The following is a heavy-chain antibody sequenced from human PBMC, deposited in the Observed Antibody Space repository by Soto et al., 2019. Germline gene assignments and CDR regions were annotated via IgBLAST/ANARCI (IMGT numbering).Heavy chain of an antibody. CDR3: ARRALSHAFVDC. V-gene: IGHV1-3*01. J-gene: IGHJ4*02. D-gene: IGHD3-10*01. CDR1: GYTFTSYA. CDR2: INAGST. Sequence: EASVKVSCKASGYTFTSYAMHWVRQAPGQRLEWMGWINAGSTYYADDSVKGRFTISRDISKNTVYLQMKSLGADDTAVYFCARRALSHAFVDCWGQGTLVTVSS.